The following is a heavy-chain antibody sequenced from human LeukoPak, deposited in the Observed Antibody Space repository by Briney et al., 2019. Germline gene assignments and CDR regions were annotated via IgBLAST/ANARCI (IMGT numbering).Heavy chain of an antibody. Sequence: GRSLTLSCVVSGFTFKTYHMNWVRQPPGKGLEWLSGITSGCSVIYYADSVKGRFTISRDDAMNSVFLQMSGLTVDDTAVYYGARKRLAHPGDDTSFGGTPFDSWGQGTLVIVSS. D-gene: IGHD3-16*01. CDR2: ITSGCSVI. CDR1: GFTFKTYH. V-gene: IGHV3-48*03. CDR3: ARKRLAHPGDDTSFGGTPFDS. J-gene: IGHJ4*02.